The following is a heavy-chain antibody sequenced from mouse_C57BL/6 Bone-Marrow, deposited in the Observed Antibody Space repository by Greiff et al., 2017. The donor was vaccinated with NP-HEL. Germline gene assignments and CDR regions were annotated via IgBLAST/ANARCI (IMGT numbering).Heavy chain of an antibody. CDR3: ARAGTDY. D-gene: IGHD4-1*01. CDR2: IDPSDSYT. Sequence: QVQLQQSGAELVMPGASVKLSCKAFGYTFTSYWMHWVKQRPGQGLEWIGEIDPSDSYTNYNQKFKGKSTLTVDKSSSTAYMQLSSLTSEDSAVYYCARAGTDYWGQGTTLTVSS. J-gene: IGHJ2*01. CDR1: GYTFTSYW. V-gene: IGHV1-69*01.